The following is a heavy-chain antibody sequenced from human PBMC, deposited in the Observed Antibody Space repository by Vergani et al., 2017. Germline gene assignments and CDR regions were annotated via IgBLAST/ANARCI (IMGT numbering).Heavy chain of an antibody. V-gene: IGHV4-39*01. D-gene: IGHD6-19*01. CDR1: GVSIGSNSYY. J-gene: IGHJ1*01. CDR3: TRHGRSGWADYFQH. CDR2: IYYTGTT. Sequence: QLQLQESGPGLVKPSETLSLTCTVSGVSIGSNSYYWGWLRQPPGKGLGWIGTIYYTGTTYYNEPHKSRLTISVDTSKNQFSLNLTSVTAADTAVYYCTRHGRSGWADYFQHWGQGTLVTASS.